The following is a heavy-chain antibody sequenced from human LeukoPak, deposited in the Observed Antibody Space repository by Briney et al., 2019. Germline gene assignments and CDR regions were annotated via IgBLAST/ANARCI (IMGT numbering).Heavy chain of an antibody. J-gene: IGHJ4*02. CDR2: FDPEDGET. Sequence: ASVKVSCKVSGYTLTELSMHWVRQAPGKGLEWMGGFDPEDGETIYAQKFQGRVTMTEDTSTDTAYMELSSLRSEDTAVYYCATASVFQWLAKFDYWGQGTLVTVSS. V-gene: IGHV1-24*01. CDR1: GYTLTELS. CDR3: ATASVFQWLAKFDY. D-gene: IGHD6-19*01.